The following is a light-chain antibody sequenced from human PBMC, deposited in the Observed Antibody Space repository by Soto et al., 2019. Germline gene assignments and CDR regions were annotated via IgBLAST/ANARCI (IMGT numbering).Light chain of an antibody. J-gene: IGKJ1*01. CDR3: QQYNKWPLT. CDR1: QSVSSN. V-gene: IGKV3-15*01. CDR2: GAS. Sequence: EIVMTQSPGTLSVSPGERATLSCRASQSVSSNLAWYQQTPGQAPRLLIYGASTRATGIPVRFSGSASGTEFTLTISSLQSEDFTVYYCQQYNKWPLTFGQGTKMDIK.